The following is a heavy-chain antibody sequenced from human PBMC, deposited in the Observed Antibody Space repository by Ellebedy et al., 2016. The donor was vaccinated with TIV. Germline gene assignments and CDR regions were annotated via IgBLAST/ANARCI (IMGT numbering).Heavy chain of an antibody. J-gene: IGHJ5*02. V-gene: IGHV4-59*03. CDR1: GDSITSYY. CDR3: AGDPNWRGPNWFCP. CDR2: ISHTGTT. D-gene: IGHD7-27*01. Sequence: MPSETLSLTCTVPGDSITSYYWTWFRQPPGKGLEWIGYISHTGTTKFNPSLLGRITMSLDTSKTEFSLKVFSVTAADTAFCSFAGDPNWRGPNWFCPWGQGTLATVSS.